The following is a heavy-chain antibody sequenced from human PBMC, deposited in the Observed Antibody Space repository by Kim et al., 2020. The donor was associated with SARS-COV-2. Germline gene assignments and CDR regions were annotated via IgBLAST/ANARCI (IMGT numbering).Heavy chain of an antibody. CDR1: EFTFSSHE. CDR3: ARNGYSYGYPCYFDI. D-gene: IGHD5-18*01. Sequence: GGSLRLSCAGSEFTFSSHEMNWVRQAPGKGLEWVSYISRSSSTIYYADSVKGRFSISRDNAKNSLYLQMNSLRAEDTAVYYCARNGYSYGYPCYFDIWGQGTLVTVSS. J-gene: IGHJ4*03. V-gene: IGHV3-48*03. CDR2: ISRSSSTI.